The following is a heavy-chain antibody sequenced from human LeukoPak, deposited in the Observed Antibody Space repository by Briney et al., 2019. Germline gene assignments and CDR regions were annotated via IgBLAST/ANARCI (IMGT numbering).Heavy chain of an antibody. CDR3: AKDPDYYGSGSFYMDV. CDR2: IRYDGSNK. V-gene: IGHV3-30*02. Sequence: GGSLRPSCAASGFTFSSYGMHWVRQAPGKGLEWVAFIRYDGSNKYYADPVKGRFTISRDNSKNTLYLQMNSLRAEDTAVYYCAKDPDYYGSGSFYMDVWGKGTTVTVSS. CDR1: GFTFSSYG. J-gene: IGHJ6*03. D-gene: IGHD3-10*01.